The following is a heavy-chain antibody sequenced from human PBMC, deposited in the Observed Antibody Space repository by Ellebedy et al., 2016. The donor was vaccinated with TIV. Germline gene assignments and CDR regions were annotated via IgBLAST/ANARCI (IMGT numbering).Heavy chain of an antibody. D-gene: IGHD3-22*01. J-gene: IGHJ4*02. CDR1: AFTSSSYA. Sequence: PGGSLRLSCAASAFTSSSYAMSWVRPAPGKGLEWVSTISGSGGSTYYADSVRGRFTISRDNSKKTLSLQMNSLSADDTAVYYCAKGRGGGSDSSAPRYYFDYWGQGTLVTVSS. CDR3: AKGRGGGSDSSAPRYYFDY. V-gene: IGHV3-23*01. CDR2: ISGSGGST.